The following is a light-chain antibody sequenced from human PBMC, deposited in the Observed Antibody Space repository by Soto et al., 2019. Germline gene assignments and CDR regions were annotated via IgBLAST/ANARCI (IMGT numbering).Light chain of an antibody. Sequence: DIQMTQSPSSLSASIGDRVTITCRASQDIYNYLNWYQQKPGNAPKLLIYDAYNLETGVPSRFSGSGSGKDFTFIISSMQPEDIAIYYCQQYYKLPLTFGQGNKLEIK. J-gene: IGKJ2*01. CDR1: QDIYNY. V-gene: IGKV1-33*01. CDR2: DAY. CDR3: QQYYKLPLT.